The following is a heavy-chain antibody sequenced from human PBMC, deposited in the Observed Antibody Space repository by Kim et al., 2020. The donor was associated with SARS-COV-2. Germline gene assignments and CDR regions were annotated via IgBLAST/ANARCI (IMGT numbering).Heavy chain of an antibody. CDR3: ARPGGSGSYYPPFDY. J-gene: IGHJ4*02. CDR2: ISYDGSNK. D-gene: IGHD3-10*01. V-gene: IGHV3-30*04. Sequence: GGSLRLSCAASGFTFSSYAMHWVRQAPGKGLEWVAVISYDGSNKYYADSVKGRFTISRDNSKNTLYLQMNSLRAEDTAVYYCARPGGSGSYYPPFDYWGQGTLVTVSS. CDR1: GFTFSSYA.